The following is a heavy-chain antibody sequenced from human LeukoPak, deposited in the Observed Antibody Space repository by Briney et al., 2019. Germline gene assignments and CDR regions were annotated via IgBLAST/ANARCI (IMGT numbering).Heavy chain of an antibody. J-gene: IGHJ4*02. CDR3: ARAPPKLWKYFDY. CDR2: IIPIFGTA. Sequence: ASVEVSCKASGGTFSSYATSWVRQAPGQGLEWMGRIIPIFGTANYAQKFQGRVTITTDESTSTAYMELSSLRSEDTAVYYCARAPPKLWKYFDYWGQGTLVTVSS. CDR1: GGTFSSYA. D-gene: IGHD1-1*01. V-gene: IGHV1-69*05.